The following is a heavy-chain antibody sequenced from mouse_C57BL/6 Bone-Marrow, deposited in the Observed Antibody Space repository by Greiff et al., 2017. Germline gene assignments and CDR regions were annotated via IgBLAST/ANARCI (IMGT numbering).Heavy chain of an antibody. CDR3: TSSLIYYGTNY. J-gene: IGHJ2*01. V-gene: IGHV14-2*01. Sequence: DVQLVESGAELVKPGASVKLSCTASGFNIKDYYIHWVKQRTEQGLEWIGRIDPEDGETKYAPKFKDKATITADTSSNTAYLQLSSLTSEDTAVYYCTSSLIYYGTNYWGQGTTRTVSS. CDR2: IDPEDGET. D-gene: IGHD1-1*01. CDR1: GFNIKDYY.